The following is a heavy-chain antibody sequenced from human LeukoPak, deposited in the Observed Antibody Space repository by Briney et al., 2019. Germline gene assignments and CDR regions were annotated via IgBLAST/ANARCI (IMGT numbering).Heavy chain of an antibody. Sequence: PGGSLRLSCAASRFTFSSYGMSWVRQAPGKGLEWVSTINGGGVSTYYADSVKGRFTISRDNSKNTLYLQMNSLRAEDTAVYYCAKYGDILTGYPYYFDYWGQGTLVTVSS. D-gene: IGHD3-9*01. CDR3: AKYGDILTGYPYYFDY. J-gene: IGHJ4*02. CDR1: RFTFSSYG. CDR2: INGGGVST. V-gene: IGHV3-23*01.